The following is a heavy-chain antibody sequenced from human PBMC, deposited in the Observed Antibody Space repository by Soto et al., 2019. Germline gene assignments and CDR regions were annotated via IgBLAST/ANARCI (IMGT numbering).Heavy chain of an antibody. D-gene: IGHD5-12*01. CDR1: GYTFIGYY. Sequence: QVQLVQSGAEVKKPGASVKVSCKASGYTFIGYYIHWVRQAPGQGLEWVGWINPNSGATNYAQKFQGRVTMTRDSSIIPAHMGRRSLRSDDAAVYYGARDVVSTIGDFDYWCQATLVTVSS. J-gene: IGHJ4*02. CDR3: ARDVVSTIGDFDY. CDR2: INPNSGAT. V-gene: IGHV1-2*02.